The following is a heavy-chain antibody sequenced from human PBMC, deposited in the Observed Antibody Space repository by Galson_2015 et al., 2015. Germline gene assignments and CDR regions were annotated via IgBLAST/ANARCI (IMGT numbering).Heavy chain of an antibody. J-gene: IGHJ3*02. D-gene: IGHD6-19*01. CDR1: GYTLTTYW. V-gene: IGHV5-51*01. CDR3: ATAPRNTGWVGAVDI. CDR2: IYFGDSDT. Sequence: QSGAEVKKPGESLKISCKDSGYTLTTYWIGRVRQMPGKGLEWMGIIYFGDSDTRYSPSFRGQVTISADKSTTTAYLQWSSLKASDTAIYFCATAPRNTGWVGAVDIWGQGTMVTVSS.